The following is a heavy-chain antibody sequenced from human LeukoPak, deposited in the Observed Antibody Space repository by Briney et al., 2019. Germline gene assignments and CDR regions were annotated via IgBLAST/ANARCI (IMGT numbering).Heavy chain of an antibody. V-gene: IGHV4-31*03. CDR2: IYYSGST. J-gene: IGHJ4*02. Sequence: SQTLSLTCTVSGGSISSGGYYWSWIRQHPGKGLEWIGYIYYSGSTYYNPSLKSRVTISVDTSKNQFSLKLISVTAADTAVYYCARHWDSSGWNFDYWGQGTLVTVSS. CDR1: GGSISSGGYY. CDR3: ARHWDSSGWNFDY. D-gene: IGHD6-19*01.